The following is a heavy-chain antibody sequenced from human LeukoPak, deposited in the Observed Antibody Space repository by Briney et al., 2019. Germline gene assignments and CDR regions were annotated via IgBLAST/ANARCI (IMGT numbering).Heavy chain of an antibody. J-gene: IGHJ6*03. CDR1: GFTFSDYY. Sequence: TGGSLRLSCEASGFTFSDYYMSRIRQAPGKGLEWVSYISSSGTTLYYVNSVKGRFTISRDNAKNSLYLQMNSLRAEDTAVYYCAREGEHCSGTSCYMLHYYYYYMDVWGKGTTVTVSS. CDR3: AREGEHCSGTSCYMLHYYYYYMDV. CDR2: ISSSGTTL. D-gene: IGHD2-2*02. V-gene: IGHV3-11*04.